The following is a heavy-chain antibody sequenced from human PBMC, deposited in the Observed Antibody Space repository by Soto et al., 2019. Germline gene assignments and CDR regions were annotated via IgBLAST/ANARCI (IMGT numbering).Heavy chain of an antibody. J-gene: IGHJ6*02. CDR3: AREEDPSIAAAGNRNYYYYGMDV. Sequence: GGSLILSCAASGFTFSSYAMHWVRQAPGKGLEWVAVISYDGSNKYYADSVKGRFTISRDNSKSTLYLQMNSLRAEDTAVYYCAREEDPSIAAAGNRNYYYYGMDVWGQGTTVTVSS. D-gene: IGHD6-13*01. CDR1: GFTFSSYA. V-gene: IGHV3-30-3*01. CDR2: ISYDGSNK.